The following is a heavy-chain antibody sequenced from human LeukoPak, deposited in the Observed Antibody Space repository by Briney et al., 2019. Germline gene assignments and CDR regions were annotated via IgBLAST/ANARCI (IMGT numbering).Heavy chain of an antibody. J-gene: IGHJ6*03. CDR3: ARKYGYSYGYNYYYYMDV. CDR2: INPNSGGT. D-gene: IGHD5-18*01. CDR1: GYTFTGYY. Sequence: ASVKVSCKASGYTFTGYYMHWVRQAPGQGLEWMGWINPNSGGTNYAQKFQGRVTMTRDTSISTAYMELSRLRSDDTAVYYCARKYGYSYGYNYYYYMDVWGKGTTVTISS. V-gene: IGHV1-2*02.